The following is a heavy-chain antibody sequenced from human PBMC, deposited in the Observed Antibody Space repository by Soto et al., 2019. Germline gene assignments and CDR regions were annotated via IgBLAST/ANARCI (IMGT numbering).Heavy chain of an antibody. J-gene: IGHJ6*02. CDR1: GFTFSSYG. D-gene: IGHD6-19*01. V-gene: IGHV3-30*03. CDR3: ARRVNLYSSGWYVAYYYGMDV. CDR2: ISYDGSNK. Sequence: GGSLRLSCAASGFTFSSYGMHWVRQAPGKGLEWVAVISYDGSNKYYADSVKGRFTISRDNSKNTLYLQMNSLRAEDTAVYYCARRVNLYSSGWYVAYYYGMDVWGQGTTVTVSS.